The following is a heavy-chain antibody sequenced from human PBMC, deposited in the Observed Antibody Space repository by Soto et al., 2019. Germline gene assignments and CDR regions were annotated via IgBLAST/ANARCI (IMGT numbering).Heavy chain of an antibody. CDR3: ASGLAAPDY. V-gene: IGHV3-7*01. Sequence: EVQLVESGGGLVQPGGSLRLSCAASGFTFNSYWMSWVRQAPGKGLQWVANIKGDGSEKFYVDSVKGLFTISRDNVMNSLNLQMNSLRVEDTGVYYCASGLAAPDYWGQGILVTVSS. J-gene: IGHJ4*02. CDR1: GFTFNSYW. CDR2: IKGDGSEK. D-gene: IGHD6-25*01.